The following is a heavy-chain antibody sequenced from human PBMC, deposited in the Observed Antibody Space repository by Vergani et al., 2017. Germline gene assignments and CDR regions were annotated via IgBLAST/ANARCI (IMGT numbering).Heavy chain of an antibody. CDR2: VNHGGST. V-gene: IGHV4-34*01. CDR3: ARGPEYSYVDY. J-gene: IGHJ4*02. Sequence: QVQLQEWGAGLLKTSETLSLTCGVSGGSFSDYYWSWIRQAPGMGLEWIGEVNHGGSTNYNPSLKSRVSISVDTSKNQFSLKLSSVTAADTAVYYCARGPEYSYVDYWGQGILVTVSS. CDR1: GGSFSDYY. D-gene: IGHD1-14*01.